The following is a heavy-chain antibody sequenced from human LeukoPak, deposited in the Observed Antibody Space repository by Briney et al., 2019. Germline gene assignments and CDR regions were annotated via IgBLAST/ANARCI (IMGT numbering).Heavy chain of an antibody. CDR2: ISGSGGST. D-gene: IGHD3-9*01. Sequence: GGSLRLSCATSGFTFNIYGMSWVRQAPGKGLEWVSAISGSGGSTYYADSVKGRFTISRDNSKNTLSLQVNSLRAEDTAIYYCAKDWVHHDLLTAYDYWGQGTLVTVSS. CDR1: GFTFNIYG. V-gene: IGHV3-23*01. J-gene: IGHJ4*02. CDR3: AKDWVHHDLLTAYDY.